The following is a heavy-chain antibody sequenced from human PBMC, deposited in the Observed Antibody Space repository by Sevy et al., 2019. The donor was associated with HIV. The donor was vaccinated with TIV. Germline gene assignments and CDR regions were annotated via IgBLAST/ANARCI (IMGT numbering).Heavy chain of an antibody. V-gene: IGHV4-39*01. CDR2: IYYSGST. CDR3: ATPGGWYDEG. D-gene: IGHD6-19*01. J-gene: IGHJ4*02. Sequence: SETLSLTCTVSGGCMSSSSYYWGWIRQPPGKGREWIGSIYYSGSTYYNPSLKSRVTISVDTSKNQFSLKLSSVTAADTAVYYCATPGGWYDEGWGQGTLVTVSS. CDR1: GGCMSSSSYY.